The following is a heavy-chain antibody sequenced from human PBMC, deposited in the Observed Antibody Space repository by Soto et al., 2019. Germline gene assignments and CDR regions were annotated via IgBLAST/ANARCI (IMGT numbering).Heavy chain of an antibody. CDR1: GFTFSTYG. D-gene: IGHD6-13*01. CDR3: AKEYGSTWIDH. V-gene: IGHV3-30*18. Sequence: VGSLRLSCAASGFTFSTYGMHWVRQAPGKGLEWVAAMSYDGTKQYYVDSVKGRFTISRDNSRNTLFLQLNSLRDEDTAVYYCAKEYGSTWIDHWGQGTPVTVSS. J-gene: IGHJ4*02. CDR2: MSYDGTKQ.